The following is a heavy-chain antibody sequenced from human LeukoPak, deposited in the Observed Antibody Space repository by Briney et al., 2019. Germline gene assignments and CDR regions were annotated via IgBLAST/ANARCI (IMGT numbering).Heavy chain of an antibody. CDR3: ARETATTMFDY. D-gene: IGHD5-24*01. V-gene: IGHV1-69*13. CDR1: GGAFSTYT. CDR2: VIPTFGKT. Sequence: ASVKVSCKASGGAFSTYTFNWVRQAPGQGLEWMGGVIPTFGKTDYAQKFRGRLTITADESTSTAYMELSSLRSDDTAFYYCARETATTMFDYWGQGTLVTVSS. J-gene: IGHJ4*02.